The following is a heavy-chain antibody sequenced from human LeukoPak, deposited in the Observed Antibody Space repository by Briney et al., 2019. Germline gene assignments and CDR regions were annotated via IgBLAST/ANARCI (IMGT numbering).Heavy chain of an antibody. CDR3: ARGYYDIAP. CDR2: INTGGDGT. J-gene: IGHJ5*02. Sequence: PGGSLRLSCAASGFTFSGYAMSWVRQAPGKGLEWVSAINTGGDGTFYADSVKGRFTISRDNSMNTQYLQMNSLRAEDTAVYYCARGYYDIAPWGQGTLVTVSS. D-gene: IGHD3-9*01. V-gene: IGHV3-23*01. CDR1: GFTFSGYA.